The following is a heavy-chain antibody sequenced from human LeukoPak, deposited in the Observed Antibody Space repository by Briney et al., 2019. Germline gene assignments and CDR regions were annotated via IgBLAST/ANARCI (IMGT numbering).Heavy chain of an antibody. CDR2: ISSDSNTR. V-gene: IGHV3-30*04. CDR1: GFIFKDYV. D-gene: IGHD3-22*01. CDR3: LREGYYDTSGPFSGYFDF. J-gene: IGHJ4*02. Sequence: GSLRLSCAGSGFIFKDYVIHWARQAPGKGLEWVAVISSDSNTRIYANSVEGRFTISRDNSKNTVYLQLSGLRVEDTAVYYCLREGYYDTSGPFSGYFDFWGQGDLVTVSS.